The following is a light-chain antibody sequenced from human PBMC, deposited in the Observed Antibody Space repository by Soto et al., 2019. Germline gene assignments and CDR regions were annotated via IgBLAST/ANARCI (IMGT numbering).Light chain of an antibody. V-gene: IGLV2-14*01. J-gene: IGLJ1*01. Sequence: QSVLTQPGSVSGSPGQSITISCTETSNDVGAYNFVSWYQQHPGKAPKLLIYGVSNRPSEISDRFSGSKSGNTASLTISGLQTEDEADYYCSSYTSSITPFVFGTGTKVTVL. CDR2: GVS. CDR1: SNDVGAYNF. CDR3: SSYTSSITPFV.